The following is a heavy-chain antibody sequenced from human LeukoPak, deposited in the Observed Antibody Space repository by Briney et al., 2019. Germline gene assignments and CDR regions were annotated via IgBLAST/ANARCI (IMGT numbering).Heavy chain of an antibody. V-gene: IGHV4-31*03. D-gene: IGHD3-16*01. Sequence: KASETLSLTCTVSGGSISSGGYYWSWIRQHPGQGLEWIVYIYYSGSTYYNPSLKSRVTISVDTSKNQFSLKLSSVTAADTAVYYCARESITITPGGFDYWGQGTLVTVSS. J-gene: IGHJ4*02. CDR2: IYYSGST. CDR1: GGSISSGGYY. CDR3: ARESITITPGGFDY.